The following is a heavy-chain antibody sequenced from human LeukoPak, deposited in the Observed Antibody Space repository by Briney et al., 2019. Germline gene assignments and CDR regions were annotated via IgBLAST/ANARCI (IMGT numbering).Heavy chain of an antibody. CDR1: GGSISSYY. V-gene: IGHV4-4*07. CDR3: ARDGPYSGSWGAGVYYFDY. CDR2: IYTSGST. J-gene: IGHJ4*02. Sequence: SETLSLTCTVSGGSISSYYWSWIRQPAGKGLEWIGRIYTSGSTNYNPSLKSRVTMSVDTSKNRFSLKLSSVTAADTAVYYCARDGPYSGSWGAGVYYFDYWGQGTLVTVSS. D-gene: IGHD1-26*01.